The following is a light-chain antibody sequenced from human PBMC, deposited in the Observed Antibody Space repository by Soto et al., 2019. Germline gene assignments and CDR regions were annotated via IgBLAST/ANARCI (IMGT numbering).Light chain of an antibody. V-gene: IGKV1-6*01. CDR3: LQDYNYPWT. J-gene: IGKJ1*01. CDR1: QGIRND. Sequence: AIQMTQSPSSLSASVGDRVTITCRASQGIRNDLGWYQEKPGKAPKLLIYAASSLQSGVQSRFSGSGSGTDFTLTISRLQTEDFATYYCLQDYNYPWTFGQGTKVDI. CDR2: AAS.